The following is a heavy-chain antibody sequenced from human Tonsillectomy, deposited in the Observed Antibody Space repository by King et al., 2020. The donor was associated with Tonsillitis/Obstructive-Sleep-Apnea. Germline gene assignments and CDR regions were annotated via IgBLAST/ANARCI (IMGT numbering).Heavy chain of an antibody. J-gene: IGHJ6*02. CDR1: GFTFNNAW. D-gene: IGHD1-26*01. V-gene: IGHV3-15*07. CDR2: IKSRTDGGTT. CDR3: TTELPWGFSLYGMDV. Sequence: EVQLVESGGGLVKPGGSLRLSCAASGFTFNNAWMNWVRQAPGKGLEWVGRIKSRTDGGTTDYAAPVKGRFIISRDDSKNTLCLQMNSLKAEDTAVYYCTTELPWGFSLYGMDVWGQGTTVTVSS.